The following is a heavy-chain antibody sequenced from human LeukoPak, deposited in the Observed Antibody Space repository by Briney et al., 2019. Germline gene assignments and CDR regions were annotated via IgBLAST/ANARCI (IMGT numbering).Heavy chain of an antibody. CDR2: ITSSSSYI. V-gene: IGHV3-21*01. D-gene: IGHD3-22*01. Sequence: PGGSLRLSCAASGFTFITYTMNWVRQAPGKGLEWVSSITSSSSYIYYADSVKGRFTISRDNAKNSLYLQMNSLRAEDTAVYYCARHVVAVGFDYWGQGTLVTVSS. CDR3: ARHVVAVGFDY. CDR1: GFTFITYT. J-gene: IGHJ4*02.